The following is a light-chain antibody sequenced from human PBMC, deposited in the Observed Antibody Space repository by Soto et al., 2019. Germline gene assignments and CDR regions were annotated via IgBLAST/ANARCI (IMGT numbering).Light chain of an antibody. J-gene: IGKJ4*01. CDR3: QQYRGWPPA. CDR1: QSVGRN. V-gene: IGKV3-15*01. CDR2: GAS. Sequence: EMVMTQSPVTLSLSPGERATLSCRASQSVGRNLTWYQQKPGQAPRLLIYGASNRSTGVPARFSGSGSGTEFSLTISSLQSEDFAIYHCQQYRGWPPAFGGGTKVEVK.